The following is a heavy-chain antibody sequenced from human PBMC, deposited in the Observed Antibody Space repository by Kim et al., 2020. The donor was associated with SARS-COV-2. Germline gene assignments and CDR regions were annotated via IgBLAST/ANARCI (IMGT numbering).Heavy chain of an antibody. Sequence: HSLKSRVTISVETSKNQFSLNLSSVTAADTAVYYCARSATARKWDNWFDPWGQGTLVTVSS. D-gene: IGHD2-21*02. J-gene: IGHJ5*02. V-gene: IGHV4-59*01. CDR3: ARSATARKWDNWFDP.